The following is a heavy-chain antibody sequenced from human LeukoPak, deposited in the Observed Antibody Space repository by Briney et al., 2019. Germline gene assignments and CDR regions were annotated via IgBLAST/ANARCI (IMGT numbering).Heavy chain of an antibody. Sequence: PGGSLRLSCAASGFTFSGYGMHWVRQAPGKGTEYISRITNDGGRTYYANSVKGRFTISRDNSKNTLYLEMGSLRTEDMAMYYCARDGGGFWGQGTLVTVSS. D-gene: IGHD3-16*01. V-gene: IGHV3-64*01. CDR2: ITNDGGRT. J-gene: IGHJ4*02. CDR1: GFTFSGYG. CDR3: ARDGGGF.